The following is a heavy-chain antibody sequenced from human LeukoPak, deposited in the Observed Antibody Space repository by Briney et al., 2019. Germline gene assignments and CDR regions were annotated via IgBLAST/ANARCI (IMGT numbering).Heavy chain of an antibody. CDR3: ARAAAGTGWFDP. V-gene: IGHV2-70*04. CDR1: GFSLRTSGMR. Sequence: SGPALVKPTQTLTLTCTFSGFSLRTSGMRVSWIRQPPGKALEWLARIDWDDDKFYSTSLKTRLTISKDTSKNQVVLTMTNMDPVDTATYYCARAAAGTGWFDPWGQGTLVTVSS. D-gene: IGHD6-13*01. J-gene: IGHJ5*02. CDR2: IDWDDDK.